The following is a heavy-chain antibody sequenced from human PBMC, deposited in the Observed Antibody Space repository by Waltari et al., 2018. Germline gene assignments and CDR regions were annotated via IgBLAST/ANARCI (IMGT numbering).Heavy chain of an antibody. Sequence: QVQLVQSGSELKKPGASVKVSCKASGYTFTSYAMNWVRQAPGQGLEWMGWINTNTGNQTYGQGFTVRFVVSLDTSGSTAYLQISSLKAEDTAVYYCARDGIQWELSGTWGYWGQGTLVTVSS. CDR1: GYTFTSYA. J-gene: IGHJ4*02. D-gene: IGHD1-26*01. CDR3: ARDGIQWELSGTWGY. V-gene: IGHV7-4-1*02. CDR2: INTNTGNQ.